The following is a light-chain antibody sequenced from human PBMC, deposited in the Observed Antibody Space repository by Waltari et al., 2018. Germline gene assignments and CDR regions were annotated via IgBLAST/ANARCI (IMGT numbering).Light chain of an antibody. Sequence: DVGLTQSPLSLPVTLGQPASISCRSSQTLVYTDGISYLNWFHQRPGQAPRRLIYKVANRDSGVPDGFSGSGSGTDFTLMVSSVEADDVGVYFCMQATHWPVTFGQGTRLE. CDR2: KVA. CDR1: QTLVYTDGISY. CDR3: MQATHWPVT. J-gene: IGKJ5*01. V-gene: IGKV2-30*01.